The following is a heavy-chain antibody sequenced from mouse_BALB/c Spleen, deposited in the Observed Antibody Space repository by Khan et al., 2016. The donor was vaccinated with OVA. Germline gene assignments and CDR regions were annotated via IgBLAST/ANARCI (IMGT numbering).Heavy chain of an antibody. V-gene: IGHV1S29*02. D-gene: IGHD1-2*01. J-gene: IGHJ3*01. CDR2: IFPNTGDT. CDR3: ARSGYGSFAY. CDR1: GYTFTDYN. Sequence: VQLKQSGPELVKPGASVKISCKASGYTFTDYNMDWVKQSQGESLEWIGYIFPNTGDTGYNQKFKTKATLTVDSSSNTAYMELRGLTSEDSAVYYCARSGYGSFAYWGQGTLVTVSA.